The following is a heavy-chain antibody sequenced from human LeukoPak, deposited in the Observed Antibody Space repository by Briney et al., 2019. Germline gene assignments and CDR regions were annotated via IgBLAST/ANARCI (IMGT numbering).Heavy chain of an antibody. J-gene: IGHJ6*02. CDR2: IHITSDWV. D-gene: IGHD6-13*01. Sequence: GGSLRLSCAASGFTFSAYNMNWVRQAPGKGLEWVSSIHITSDWVYYADSVKGRFTISRDNAKNSLYLQMNSLRAEDTALYYCAKDVTKGSSWYYGMDVWGQGTTVTIFS. CDR1: GFTFSAYN. CDR3: AKDVTKGSSWYYGMDV. V-gene: IGHV3-21*04.